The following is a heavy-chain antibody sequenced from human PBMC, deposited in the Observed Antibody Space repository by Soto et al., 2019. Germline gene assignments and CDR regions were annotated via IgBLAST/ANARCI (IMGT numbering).Heavy chain of an antibody. V-gene: IGHV1-69*13. D-gene: IGHD1-26*01. Sequence: SVKVSCKASGGTFSSYAISWVRQAPGQGLEWMGGIIPIFGTANYAQKFQGRVTITADESTSTAYMELSSLRSEDTAVYYCATHISIVGALPRLDYYYGMDVWGQGTTVTVYS. CDR2: IIPIFGTA. CDR3: ATHISIVGALPRLDYYYGMDV. CDR1: GGTFSSYA. J-gene: IGHJ6*02.